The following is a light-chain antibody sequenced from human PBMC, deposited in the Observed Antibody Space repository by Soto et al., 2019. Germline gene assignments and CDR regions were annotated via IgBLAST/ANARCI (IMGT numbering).Light chain of an antibody. CDR2: AAS. J-gene: IGKJ2*02. CDR1: QSISSY. CDR3: QQSHGAACT. V-gene: IGKV1-39*01. Sequence: DIQMTQSPSSLSASVGDRVTITCRASQSISSYLNWYQQKPGKAPKLLIYAASSLQSGVPSRFSGSGSGSDFTLTISSLQPEDFATYYCQQSHGAACTFGQGTKVDIK.